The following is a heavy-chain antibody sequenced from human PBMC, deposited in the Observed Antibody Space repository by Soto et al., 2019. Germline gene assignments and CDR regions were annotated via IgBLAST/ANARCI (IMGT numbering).Heavy chain of an antibody. J-gene: IGHJ3*02. D-gene: IGHD3-22*01. Sequence: GASVKVSCKASGYTFTGYYMHWVRQAPGQGLEWMGWINPNSGGTNYAQKFQGWVTMTRDTSISTAYMELSRLRSDDTAVYYCARGYYDSSGPCDIWGQGTMVTVS. V-gene: IGHV1-2*04. CDR3: ARGYYDSSGPCDI. CDR2: INPNSGGT. CDR1: GYTFTGYY.